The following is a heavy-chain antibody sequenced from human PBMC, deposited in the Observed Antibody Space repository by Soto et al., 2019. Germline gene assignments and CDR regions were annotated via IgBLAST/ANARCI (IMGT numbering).Heavy chain of an antibody. V-gene: IGHV3-9*01. D-gene: IGHD2-2*01. Sequence: DVQLVESGGGLVQPGRSLRLSCAASGFTFDDYAMHWVRQAPGKGLEWVSGISWNSGSIGYADSVKGRFTISRDNAKNSLYLQMNSLRAEDTALYYCAKDIGIVVVPAALFDYWGQGTLVTVSS. J-gene: IGHJ4*02. CDR1: GFTFDDYA. CDR2: ISWNSGSI. CDR3: AKDIGIVVVPAALFDY.